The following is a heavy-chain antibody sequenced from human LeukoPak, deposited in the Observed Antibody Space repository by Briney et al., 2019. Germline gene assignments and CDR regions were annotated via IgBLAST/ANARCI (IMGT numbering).Heavy chain of an antibody. CDR3: ARDRSTGGYWSESDY. CDR1: GFSFNNYA. J-gene: IGHJ4*02. CDR2: ITSSSTST. D-gene: IGHD3-10*01. V-gene: IGHV3-48*04. Sequence: PGGSLRLSCAASGFSFNNYAMNWVRQAPGKGLEWVSYITSSSTSTYYGDSVKGRFTISRDNAKNSPYLQMNSLRGEDTAVYYCARDRSTGGYWSESDYWGQGTLVTVSS.